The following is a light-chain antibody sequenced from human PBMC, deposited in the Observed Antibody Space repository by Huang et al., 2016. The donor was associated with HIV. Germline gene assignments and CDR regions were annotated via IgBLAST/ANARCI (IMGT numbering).Light chain of an antibody. V-gene: IGKV3-20*01. CDR1: QRVNDNY. CDR3: QQYGSSGT. CDR2: GAS. J-gene: IGKJ1*01. Sequence: SPGERATLSCRASQRVNDNYLAWYQQKPGQAPRLLLSGASTRATGIPYRFRGSGSGTDFTLTIIRLAPEDFAVYYCQQYGSSGTFGQGTRVDI.